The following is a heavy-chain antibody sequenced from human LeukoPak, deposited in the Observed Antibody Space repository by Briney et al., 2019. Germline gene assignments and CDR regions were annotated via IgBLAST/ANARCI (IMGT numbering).Heavy chain of an antibody. Sequence: QPGGSLRLSCAASGFTVSSNYMSWVRQAPGKGLEWVSVIYSGGSTYYADSVKGRFTISRDNSKNTLYLQMNSLRAEDTAVYYCARDRIVGATRGGDFDYWGQGTLVTVSS. V-gene: IGHV3-66*01. D-gene: IGHD1-26*01. CDR2: IYSGGST. CDR3: ARDRIVGATRGGDFDY. CDR1: GFTVSSNY. J-gene: IGHJ4*02.